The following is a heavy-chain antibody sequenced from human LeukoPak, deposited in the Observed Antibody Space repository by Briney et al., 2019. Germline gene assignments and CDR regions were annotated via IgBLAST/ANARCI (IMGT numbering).Heavy chain of an antibody. V-gene: IGHV1-18*01. J-gene: IGHJ4*02. CDR2: ISAYNGNT. CDR1: GYTFTSYG. Sequence: GASVKVSCKASGYTFTSYGISWVRQAPGQGLEWMGWISAYNGNTNYAQKLQGRVTMTTDTSTSTAYMELRSLRSDDTAVYYCARVHPPHYVRSAVDYWGQGTLVTVSS. CDR3: ARVHPPHYVRSAVDY. D-gene: IGHD4-17*01.